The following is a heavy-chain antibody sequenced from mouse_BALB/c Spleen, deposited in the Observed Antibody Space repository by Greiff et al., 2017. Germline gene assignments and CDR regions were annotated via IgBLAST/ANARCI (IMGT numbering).Heavy chain of an antibody. D-gene: IGHD1-1*01. Sequence: VQLKESGAELVRSGASVKLSCTASGFNIKDYYMHWVKQRPEQGLEWIGWIDPENGDTEYAPKFQGKATMTADTSSNTAYLQLSSLTSEDTAVYYCNACYGSTPYAMDYWGQGTSVTVSS. V-gene: IGHV14-4*02. CDR3: NACYGSTPYAMDY. J-gene: IGHJ4*01. CDR1: GFNIKDYY. CDR2: IDPENGDT.